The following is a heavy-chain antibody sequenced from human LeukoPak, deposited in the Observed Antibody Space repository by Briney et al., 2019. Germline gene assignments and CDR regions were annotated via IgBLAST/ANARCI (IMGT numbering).Heavy chain of an antibody. CDR2: ISSSSSTI. V-gene: IGHV3-48*01. CDR3: ARGGSYLSAFDI. CDR1: GFTFSSYS. J-gene: IGHJ3*02. Sequence: GGSLRLSCAASGFTFSSYSMNWVRQAPGKGLEWVSYISSSSSTIYYADSVKGRFTISRDNSKNTLYLQMNSLRAEDTAVCYCARGGSYLSAFDIWGQGTMVTVSS. D-gene: IGHD1-26*01.